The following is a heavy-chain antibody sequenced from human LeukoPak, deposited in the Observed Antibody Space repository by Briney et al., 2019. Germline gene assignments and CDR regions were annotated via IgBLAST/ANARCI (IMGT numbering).Heavy chain of an antibody. CDR1: GYSFTSYW. Sequence: GESLKITCKGSGYSFTSYWIGWVRQMPGKGLEWMGIIYPGDSDTRYSPSFQGQVTISADKSISTAYLQWSSLKASDTAMYYCARHEYSGYDSSPFDYWGQGTLVTVSS. V-gene: IGHV5-51*01. CDR2: IYPGDSDT. D-gene: IGHD5-12*01. CDR3: ARHEYSGYDSSPFDY. J-gene: IGHJ4*02.